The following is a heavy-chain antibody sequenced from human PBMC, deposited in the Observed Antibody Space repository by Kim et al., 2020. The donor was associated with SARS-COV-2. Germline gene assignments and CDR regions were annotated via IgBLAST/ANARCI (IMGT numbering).Heavy chain of an antibody. CDR1: GFIFNNYA. D-gene: IGHD6-19*01. Sequence: GGSLRLSCSTSGFIFNNYAMTWVRQAPGEGLEWVSGISDSGLSTFYADSVKGRFIMSRDNSKNTMYLQMDSLRAEDTALYYCTNGRSSGLLYGMDFWGQGTTVTVSS. V-gene: IGHV3-23*01. J-gene: IGHJ6*02. CDR2: ISDSGLST. CDR3: TNGRSSGLLYGMDF.